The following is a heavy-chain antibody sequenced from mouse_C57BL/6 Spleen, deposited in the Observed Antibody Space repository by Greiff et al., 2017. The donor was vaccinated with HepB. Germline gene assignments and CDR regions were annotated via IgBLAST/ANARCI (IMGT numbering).Heavy chain of an antibody. CDR3: ARGDYSKNYYAMDY. D-gene: IGHD2-5*01. J-gene: IGHJ4*01. CDR2: INPNNGGT. V-gene: IGHV1-18*01. CDR1: GYTFTDYN. Sequence: EVHLVESGPELVKPGASVKIPCKASGYTFTDYNMDWVKQSHGKSLEWIGDINPNNGGTIYNQKFKGKATLTVDKSSSTAYMELRSLTSEDTAVYYCARGDYSKNYYAMDYWGQGTSVTASS.